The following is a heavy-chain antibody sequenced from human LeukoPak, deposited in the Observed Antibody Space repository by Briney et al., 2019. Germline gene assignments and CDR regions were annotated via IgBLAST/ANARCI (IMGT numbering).Heavy chain of an antibody. Sequence: ASVKVSCKASGGTFSSYAISWVRQAPGQGLEWMGRIIPIFGIANYAQKFQGRVTITADKSTSTAYMELSSLRSEGTAVYYCARVYIEAAAAYYFDYWGQGTLVTVSS. CDR2: IIPIFGIA. J-gene: IGHJ4*02. CDR1: GGTFSSYA. D-gene: IGHD6-13*01. CDR3: ARVYIEAAAAYYFDY. V-gene: IGHV1-69*04.